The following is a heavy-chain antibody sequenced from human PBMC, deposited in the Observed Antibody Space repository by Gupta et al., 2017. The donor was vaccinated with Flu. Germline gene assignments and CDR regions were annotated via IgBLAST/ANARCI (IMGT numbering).Heavy chain of an antibody. J-gene: IGHJ3*02. CDR3: ARGVYDSSGYYYGGDAFDI. CDR2: IIPIFGTA. Sequence: QVQLVQSGAEVKKPGSSVKVSCKASGGTFSSYAISWVRQAPGQGLEWMGGIIPIFGTANYAQKFQGRVTITADESTSTAYMELSSLRSEDTAVYYCARGVYDSSGYYYGGDAFDIWGQGTMVTVSS. V-gene: IGHV1-69*01. D-gene: IGHD3-22*01. CDR1: GGTFSSYA.